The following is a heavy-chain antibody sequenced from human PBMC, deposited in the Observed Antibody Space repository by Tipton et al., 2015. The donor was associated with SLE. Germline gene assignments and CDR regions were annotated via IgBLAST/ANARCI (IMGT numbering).Heavy chain of an antibody. V-gene: IGHV4-31*02. Sequence: LRLSCTVSGASLSSGRYYWTWIRQHPEKGLEWIGYIYYAGAIYYNPSLKSRVTISVDRSQNQFSLNLSSVTAADTAVYYCARDSPTQCNGVCPLVRYFDLWGRGTLVTVSS. CDR3: ARDSPTQCNGVCPLVRYFDL. CDR1: GASLSSGRYY. J-gene: IGHJ2*01. CDR2: IYYAGAI. D-gene: IGHD2-8*01.